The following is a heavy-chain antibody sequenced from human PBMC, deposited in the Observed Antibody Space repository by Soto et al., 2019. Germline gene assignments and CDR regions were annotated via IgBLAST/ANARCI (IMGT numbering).Heavy chain of an antibody. CDR1: GGSISSSNW. Sequence: SETLSLICPVSGGSISSSNWWSWVRQPPGKGLEWIGEISHSGSTNYNWSPKSRVTMSVDKSKNQFSLKVSSVTAADTAVYYCAMVIPAATYFDYWGPGALVTVSS. V-gene: IGHV4-4*02. CDR2: ISHSGST. J-gene: IGHJ4*02. CDR3: AMVIPAATYFDY. D-gene: IGHD2-2*01.